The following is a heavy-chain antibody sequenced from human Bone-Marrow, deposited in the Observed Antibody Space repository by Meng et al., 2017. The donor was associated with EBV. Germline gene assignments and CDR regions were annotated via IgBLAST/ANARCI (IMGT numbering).Heavy chain of an antibody. J-gene: IGHJ4*02. D-gene: IGHD1-26*01. CDR3: ARGLVGATTGLIDY. V-gene: IGHV4-34*01. Sequence: VQLEHWGAGLLKPSEPLSLTRAVYGGSFSGYYCTSIRQPPGKGLEWIGEINHTGNTNYNPSLKSRVTISVDRSKNQFSLKMKSVTAADTAVYYCARGLVGATTGLIDYWGQRALVTVSS. CDR1: GGSFSGYY. CDR2: INHTGNT.